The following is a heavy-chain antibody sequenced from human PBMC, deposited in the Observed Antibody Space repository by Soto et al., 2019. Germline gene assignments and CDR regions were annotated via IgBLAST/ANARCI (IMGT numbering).Heavy chain of an antibody. CDR3: ARGRYYDSSGPNYFDY. J-gene: IGHJ4*02. V-gene: IGHV3-30-3*01. CDR2: ISYDGSNK. CDR1: GFTFSSYA. Sequence: GGSLRLSCAASGFTFSSYAMHWVRQAPGKGLEWVAVISYDGSNKYYADSVKGRFTISRDNSKNTLYLQMNSLRAEDTAVYYCARGRYYDSSGPNYFDYWGQGTLVTVSS. D-gene: IGHD3-22*01.